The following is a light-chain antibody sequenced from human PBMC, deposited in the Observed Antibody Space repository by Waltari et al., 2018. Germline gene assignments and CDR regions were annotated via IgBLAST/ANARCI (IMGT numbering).Light chain of an antibody. CDR3: QHGGA. CDR2: RAS. J-gene: IGKJ1*01. Sequence: DIQMTQSHSTLSASVGDRVTMTCRASQNINIYVAWYQQKPGKAPKVLSFRASELLRGVPSRFSGSGSGTYFTLTITSLQPDDFATYYCQHGGAFGQGTKVEIE. V-gene: IGKV1-5*03. CDR1: QNINIY.